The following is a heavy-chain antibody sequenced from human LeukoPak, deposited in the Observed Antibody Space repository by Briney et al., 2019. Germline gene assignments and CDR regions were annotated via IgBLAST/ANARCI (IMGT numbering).Heavy chain of an antibody. CDR2: ISAYNGNT. Sequence: ASVKVSCKASGYTFTSYGISWVRQAPGRGLEWMGWISAYNGNTNYAQKLQGRVTMTTDTSTSTAYMELRSLRSDDTAVYYCATRNYGSGVAYFDYWGQGTLVTVSS. D-gene: IGHD3-10*01. V-gene: IGHV1-18*01. J-gene: IGHJ4*02. CDR1: GYTFTSYG. CDR3: ATRNYGSGVAYFDY.